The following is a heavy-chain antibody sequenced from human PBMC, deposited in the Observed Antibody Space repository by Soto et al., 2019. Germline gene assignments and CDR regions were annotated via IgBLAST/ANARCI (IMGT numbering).Heavy chain of an antibody. CDR2: IYNRGST. V-gene: IGHV4-39*02. J-gene: IGHJ4*01. Sequence: SETLSLTCTVSGGSISSSSYYWGWIRQPPGKRQERIGSIYNRGSTYYNPSLKSRGTISVDTSKNQFSLKLSSVTAADTAVYYCAREGDGTTGYYQDYWGHGTLVTVSS. CDR1: GGSISSSSYY. D-gene: IGHD3-22*01. CDR3: AREGDGTTGYYQDY.